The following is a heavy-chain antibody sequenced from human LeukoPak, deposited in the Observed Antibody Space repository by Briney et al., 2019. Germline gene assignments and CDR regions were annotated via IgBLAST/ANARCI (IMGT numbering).Heavy chain of an antibody. CDR2: IYYSGST. V-gene: IGHV4-59*01. CDR1: GGSISSYY. Sequence: SETLSLTCTVSGGSISSYYWSWIRQPPAKGREWIGYIYYSGSTNYNPSLKSRVTISVDTSKNQFSLKLSSVTAADTAVYYCARLSRDAFDIWGQGTMVTVSP. J-gene: IGHJ3*02. CDR3: ARLSRDAFDI.